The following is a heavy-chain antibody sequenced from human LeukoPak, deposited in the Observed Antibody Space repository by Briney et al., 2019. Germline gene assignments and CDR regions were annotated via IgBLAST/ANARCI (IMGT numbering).Heavy chain of an antibody. CDR3: ARGGETHYFDY. CDR1: GGSISSYY. CDR2: IYYSGST. J-gene: IGHJ4*02. Sequence: CETLSLTRTVSGGSISSYYWSWIRQPPGKGLEWIGYIYYSGSTNYNPSLKSRVTISVDTSKNQFSLKLSSVTAADTAVYYCARGGETHYFDYWGQGTLVTVSS. V-gene: IGHV4-59*01. D-gene: IGHD2-15*01.